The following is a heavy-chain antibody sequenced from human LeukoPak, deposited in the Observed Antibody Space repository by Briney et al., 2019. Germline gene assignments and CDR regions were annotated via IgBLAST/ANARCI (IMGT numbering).Heavy chain of an antibody. Sequence: SVKVSCKASGGTFSSYAIGWVRQAPGQGLEWMGGIIPIFGTANYAQKFQGRVTITTDESTSTAYMELSSLRSEDTAVYYCARVPEYSSSWPAFDIWGQGTMVTVSS. CDR2: IIPIFGTA. V-gene: IGHV1-69*05. CDR1: GGTFSSYA. CDR3: ARVPEYSSSWPAFDI. D-gene: IGHD6-6*01. J-gene: IGHJ3*02.